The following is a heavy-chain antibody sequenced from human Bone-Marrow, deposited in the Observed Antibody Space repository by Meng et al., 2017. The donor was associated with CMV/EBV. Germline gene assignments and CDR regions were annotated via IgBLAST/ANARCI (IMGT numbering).Heavy chain of an antibody. V-gene: IGHV3-30*03. Sequence: GESLKISCAASGFTFSNAWMSWVRQAPGKGLEWVAVISYDGKKKSYADSVKGRITISRDNSKNTLHLQMNSLRPEDTAMYYCARVKRVLVVSAAIGPYGMDVWGQGTTVTVSS. J-gene: IGHJ6*02. CDR3: ARVKRVLVVSAAIGPYGMDV. CDR2: ISYDGKKK. D-gene: IGHD2-2*01. CDR1: GFTFSNAW.